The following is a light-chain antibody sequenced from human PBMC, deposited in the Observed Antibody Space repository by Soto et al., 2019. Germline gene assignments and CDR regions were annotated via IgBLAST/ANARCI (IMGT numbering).Light chain of an antibody. CDR3: QQYDTLIT. CDR2: EAS. V-gene: IGKV1-33*01. J-gene: IGKJ5*01. CDR1: QDISNF. Sequence: DIQMTQSPSSLSASVGDRVTITCQASQDISNFLNWYQQKPGKGPKVLIYEASKLETGVPSRFSGSGSGTVFTFTISSLQPEDIATYYCQQYDTLITFGQGTRLEIK.